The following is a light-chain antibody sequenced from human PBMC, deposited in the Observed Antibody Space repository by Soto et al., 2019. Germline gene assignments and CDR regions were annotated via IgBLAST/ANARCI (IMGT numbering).Light chain of an antibody. Sequence: EKVMTQSPATLSVSPGERATLSCRASQSVRSNLAWYQQKPGQPPRLLIYDASTRATRIPSRFSGSGSGTEFTLTISSLQSEDFAVYYCQQYDNWPRTFGQGTKVDI. V-gene: IGKV3-15*01. CDR1: QSVRSN. CDR3: QQYDNWPRT. J-gene: IGKJ1*01. CDR2: DAS.